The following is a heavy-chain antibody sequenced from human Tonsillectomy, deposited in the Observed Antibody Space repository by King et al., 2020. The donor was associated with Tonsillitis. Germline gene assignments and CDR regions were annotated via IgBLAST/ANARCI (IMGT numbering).Heavy chain of an antibody. V-gene: IGHV3-30*01. D-gene: IGHD2-2*01. Sequence: VQLVESGGGVVQPGRSLRLSCAASGFTFSSYTMHWVRQAPGKGLAWVAVMSFDGTNKYYADSVKGRFTISRDTSKNTLYLQMNSLRAEDTAVYYCARPAEPIYYYYSMDVWGKGTTVTVSS. CDR1: GFTFSSYT. CDR3: ARPAEPIYYYYSMDV. CDR2: MSFDGTNK. J-gene: IGHJ6*03.